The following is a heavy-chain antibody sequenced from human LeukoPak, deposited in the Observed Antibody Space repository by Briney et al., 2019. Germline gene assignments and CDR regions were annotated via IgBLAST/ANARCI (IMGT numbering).Heavy chain of an antibody. Sequence: GGSLRLSCAASGFTLSTYNRNWVGQAPGKGREWGSSISSSSSYIYYADSVKGRFTISRDNAKNSLYLQMHSLRAEDTAVYYCARDLMGWDLHYFDYWGQGTLVTVSS. CDR2: ISSSSSYI. CDR1: GFTLSTYN. CDR3: ARDLMGWDLHYFDY. J-gene: IGHJ4*02. V-gene: IGHV3-21*01. D-gene: IGHD1-26*01.